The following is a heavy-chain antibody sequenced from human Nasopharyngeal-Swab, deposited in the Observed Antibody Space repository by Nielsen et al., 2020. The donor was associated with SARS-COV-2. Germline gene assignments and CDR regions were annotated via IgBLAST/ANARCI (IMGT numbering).Heavy chain of an antibody. V-gene: IGHV3-21*01. CDR1: GFPFSSYS. Sequence: GESLQISCAASGFPFSSYSMNWVRLEPGKGLEWASSISSSSSYIYYADSVKGRFTISRDNAKNSLYLQMNSLRAEDTAVYYCARETPLPRSWYLLGSYYYGMDVWGQGTTVTVSS. D-gene: IGHD6-13*01. CDR2: ISSSSSYI. CDR3: ARETPLPRSWYLLGSYYYGMDV. J-gene: IGHJ6*02.